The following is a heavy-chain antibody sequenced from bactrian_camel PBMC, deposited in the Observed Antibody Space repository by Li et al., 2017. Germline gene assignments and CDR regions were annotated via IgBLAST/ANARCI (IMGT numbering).Heavy chain of an antibody. J-gene: IGHJ6*01. CDR3: AATRIAGFPAVSRFPPETVCRTNFAA. CDR1: GYTSFIDC. V-gene: IGHV3S26*01. Sequence: HVQLVESGGGSVQAGGSLKLSCTYSGYTSFIDCMGWFRQAPGKGLEGVAAIDSDGASIYLDSMKGRSTISRDNARNTLYLQMNSLKPEDTAEYYCAATRIAGFPAVSRFPPETVCRTNFAAWGQGTQVTVS. D-gene: IGHD1*01. CDR2: IDSDGAS.